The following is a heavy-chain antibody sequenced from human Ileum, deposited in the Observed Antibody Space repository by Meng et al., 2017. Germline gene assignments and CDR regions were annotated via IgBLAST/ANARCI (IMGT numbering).Heavy chain of an antibody. CDR3: ARGFWKSGFDS. J-gene: IGHJ5*02. D-gene: IGHD3-3*01. V-gene: IGHV6-1*01. CDR2: TYYTSKWNN. CDR1: GENVARSNTV. Sequence: HGQLQQPGRGLVKPPHTPPPPSVTSGENVARSNTVWTWIRQAPSRGLEWLGRTYYTSKWNNDYAVSVRSRITINADTSKGQSSLHLNSVTPEDTAVYYCARGFWKSGFDSRGQGTLVTVSS.